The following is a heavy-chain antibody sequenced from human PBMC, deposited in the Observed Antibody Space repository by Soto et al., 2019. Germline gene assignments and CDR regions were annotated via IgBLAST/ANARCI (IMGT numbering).Heavy chain of an antibody. Sequence: QVQVVESGGGVVQPGRSLRLSCAASGFTFSNYAMHWVRQAPGKGLEWVAVISYDGSNKYYADSVKGRLTISRDNSKNTLYLQLTRLRAEDTAVYFCARAGFNYYFNYWGLGTLVTVSS. CDR3: ARAGFNYYFNY. V-gene: IGHV3-30-3*01. J-gene: IGHJ4*02. CDR1: GFTFSNYA. CDR2: ISYDGSNK.